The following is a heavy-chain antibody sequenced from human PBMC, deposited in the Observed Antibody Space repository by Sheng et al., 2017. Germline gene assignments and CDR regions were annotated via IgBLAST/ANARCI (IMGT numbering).Heavy chain of an antibody. D-gene: IGHD3-9*01. V-gene: IGHV1-69*01. Sequence: QVQLVQSGAEVKKPGSSVKVSCKASGGTFSSYAISWVRQAPGQGLEWMGGIIPIFGTANYAQKFQGRVTITADESTSTAYMELSSLRSEDTAVYYCARGGLKPTILTSTAYYYYGMDVWDQGP. CDR1: GGTFSSYA. CDR2: IIPIFGTA. CDR3: ARGGLKPTILTSTAYYYYGMDV. J-gene: IGHJ6*02.